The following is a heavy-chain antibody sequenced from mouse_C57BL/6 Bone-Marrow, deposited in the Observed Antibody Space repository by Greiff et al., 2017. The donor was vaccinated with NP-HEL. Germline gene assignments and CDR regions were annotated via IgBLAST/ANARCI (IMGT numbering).Heavy chain of an antibody. CDR2: IWSGGST. D-gene: IGHD2-1*01. Sequence: QVQLKESGPGLVQPSQSLSITCTVSGFSLTSYGVHWVLQSPGKGLEWLGVIWSGGSTDYNAAFISRLSISKDNSKSQVFFKMNSLQADDTAIYYCARGNGKRLYYAMDYWGQGTSVTVSS. CDR1: GFSLTSYG. CDR3: ARGNGKRLYYAMDY. V-gene: IGHV2-2*01. J-gene: IGHJ4*01.